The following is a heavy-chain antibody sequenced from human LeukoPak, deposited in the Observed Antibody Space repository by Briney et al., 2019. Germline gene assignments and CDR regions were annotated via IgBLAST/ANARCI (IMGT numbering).Heavy chain of an antibody. D-gene: IGHD2-15*01. CDR3: ARAISPTICNGGSCYSPDAFDI. CDR1: RFIFDDYG. V-gene: IGHV3-20*04. Sequence: GRSRRLSCAASRFIFDDYGMSWDRPPPGEVLEWDSATNWNGGSTGYADSVKGRFTSSRDNAKNSLYLQMNSLRAEDTALYYCARAISPTICNGGSCYSPDAFDIWGQGTMVTVSS. J-gene: IGHJ3*02. CDR2: TNWNGGST.